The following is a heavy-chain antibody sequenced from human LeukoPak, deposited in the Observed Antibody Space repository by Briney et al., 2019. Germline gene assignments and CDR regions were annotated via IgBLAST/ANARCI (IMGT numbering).Heavy chain of an antibody. CDR2: IYTSGST. J-gene: IGHJ3*02. Sequence: SETLSLTCTVSGGSISSGSYYWSWIRQPAGKGLEWIGRIYTSGSTNYNPSLKSRVTMSVDTSKNEFSLKLSSVTAADTAVYYCARARDCGSTSCFTDIWGQGTMVTVSS. CDR1: GGSISSGSYY. V-gene: IGHV4-61*02. D-gene: IGHD2-2*01. CDR3: ARARDCGSTSCFTDI.